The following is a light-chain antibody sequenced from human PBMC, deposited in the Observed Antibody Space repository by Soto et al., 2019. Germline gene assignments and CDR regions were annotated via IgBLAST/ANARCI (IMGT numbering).Light chain of an antibody. CDR1: QSVSSN. J-gene: IGKJ1*01. CDR2: GAS. CDR3: QQYGSSPRT. V-gene: IGKV3-20*01. Sequence: EIVMTQSPATLSVSPGERATLSCRASQSVSSNLAWYQQKPGQAPRLLIYGASTRATGIPDRFSGSGSGTHFTLTISRLEPGDFAVYYCQQYGSSPRTFGQGTKVDIK.